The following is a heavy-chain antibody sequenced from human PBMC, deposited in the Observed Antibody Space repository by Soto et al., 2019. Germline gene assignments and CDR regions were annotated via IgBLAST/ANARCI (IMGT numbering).Heavy chain of an antibody. V-gene: IGHV3-30*18. D-gene: IGHD3-10*01. Sequence: QVQLVESGGGVVQPGRSLRLSCAASGFTFSSYGMHWVRQAPGKGLEWVAVISYDGSNKYYADSVKGRFTISRDNSKNTLYLQMNSLRAEDTAVYYCAKDAGRELWFGELIDYWGQGTLVTVSS. J-gene: IGHJ4*02. CDR3: AKDAGRELWFGELIDY. CDR2: ISYDGSNK. CDR1: GFTFSSYG.